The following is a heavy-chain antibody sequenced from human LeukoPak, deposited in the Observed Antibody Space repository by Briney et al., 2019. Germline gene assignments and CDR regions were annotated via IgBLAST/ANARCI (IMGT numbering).Heavy chain of an antibody. CDR1: GFTFSSYS. J-gene: IGHJ4*02. CDR2: ISSSSSYI. V-gene: IGHV3-21*01. CDR3: ARESKSSRNFDY. Sequence: GGSLRLSCAASGFTFSSYSMNWVRQAPGKGLEWVSSISSSSSYIYYADSVKGRFTISRDNAKNSLYLQMNSLRAEDTAVYYCARESKSSRNFDYWGQGNLVTVYS.